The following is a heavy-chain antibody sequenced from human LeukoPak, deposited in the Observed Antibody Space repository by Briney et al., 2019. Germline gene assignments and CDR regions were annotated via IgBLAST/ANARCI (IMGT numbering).Heavy chain of an antibody. D-gene: IGHD3-3*01. Sequence: SETLSLTCTVSGGSISSYYWSWIRQPAGKGLEWIGRIYTSGCTNYNPSLKSRVTMSVVTSKNQFSLKLSSVTAADTAVYYCARSHPIFGVVTYYYYMDVWGKGTTVTVSS. CDR3: ARSHPIFGVVTYYYYMDV. CDR2: IYTSGCT. V-gene: IGHV4-4*07. J-gene: IGHJ6*03. CDR1: GGSISSYY.